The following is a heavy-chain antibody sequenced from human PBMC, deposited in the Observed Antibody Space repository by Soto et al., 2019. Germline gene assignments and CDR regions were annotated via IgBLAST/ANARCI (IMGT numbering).Heavy chain of an antibody. Sequence: ASVKVSCKASGYTFTSYGISWVRQAPGQGLEWMGWISAYNGNTNYAQKLQGRVTMTTDTSTSTAYMELRSLRSDDTAVYYCARGYDSINYYYGMDVWGQGTTVTVSS. D-gene: IGHD3-22*01. CDR2: ISAYNGNT. V-gene: IGHV1-18*04. J-gene: IGHJ6*02. CDR3: ARGYDSINYYYGMDV. CDR1: GYTFTSYG.